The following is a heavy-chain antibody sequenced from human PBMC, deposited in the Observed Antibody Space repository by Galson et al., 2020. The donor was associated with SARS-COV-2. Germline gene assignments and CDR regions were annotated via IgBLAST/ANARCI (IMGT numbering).Heavy chain of an antibody. J-gene: IGHJ4*02. V-gene: IGHV3-30*04. CDR3: ARGGEWELPYYFDY. D-gene: IGHD1-26*01. Sequence: SNYVMHWVRQAPGKGPEWVAVISSDGSNSFYADSLKGRFTISRDNSKSTLYLQMNSLRAEDTAVYYCARGGEWELPYYFDYWGQGTLVTVSS. CDR1: SNYV. CDR2: ISSDGSNS.